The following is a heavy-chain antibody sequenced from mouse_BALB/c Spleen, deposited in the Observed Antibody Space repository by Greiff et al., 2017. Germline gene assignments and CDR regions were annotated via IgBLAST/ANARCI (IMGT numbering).Heavy chain of an antibody. V-gene: IGHV5-9-3*01. D-gene: IGHD2-1*01. Sequence: EVKLVESGGGLVKPGGSLKLSCAASGFTFSSYAMSWVRQTPEKRLEWVATISSGGSYTYYPDSVKGRFTISRDNAKNTLYLQMSSLRSEDTAMYYCARHDGNFLYWYFDVWGAGTTVTVSS. J-gene: IGHJ1*01. CDR2: ISSGGSYT. CDR1: GFTFSSYA. CDR3: ARHDGNFLYWYFDV.